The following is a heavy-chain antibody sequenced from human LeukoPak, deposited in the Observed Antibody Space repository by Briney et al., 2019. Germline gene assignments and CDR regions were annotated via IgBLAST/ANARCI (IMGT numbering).Heavy chain of an antibody. CDR3: ARGRADHSSGWDTYYFDY. J-gene: IGHJ4*02. CDR1: GFTFSSYG. Sequence: GRSLRLSCAASGFTFSSYGMHWVRQAPGKGLEWVAVIWYDGSNKYYADSVKGRFTISRDSSKNTLYLQMNSLRAEDTAVYYCARGRADHSSGWDTYYFDYWGQGTLVTVSS. V-gene: IGHV3-33*01. D-gene: IGHD6-19*01. CDR2: IWYDGSNK.